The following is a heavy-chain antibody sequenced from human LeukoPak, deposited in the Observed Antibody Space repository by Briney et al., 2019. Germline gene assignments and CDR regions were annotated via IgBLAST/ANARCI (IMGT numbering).Heavy chain of an antibody. CDR1: GFTFSSYA. V-gene: IGHV3-23*01. Sequence: RGSLRLSCAASGFTFSSYAMSWVRQAPGKGLEWDSAISGSGGSTYYADSVKGRFTISRDNSKNTLYLQMNSLRAEDTAVYYCAKASYDILTGYNDYWGQGTLVIVSS. J-gene: IGHJ4*02. CDR2: ISGSGGST. CDR3: AKASYDILTGYNDY. D-gene: IGHD3-9*01.